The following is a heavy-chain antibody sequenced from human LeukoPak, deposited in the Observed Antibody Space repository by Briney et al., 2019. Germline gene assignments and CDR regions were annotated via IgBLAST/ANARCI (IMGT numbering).Heavy chain of an antibody. D-gene: IGHD2-8*02. V-gene: IGHV3-21*01. J-gene: IGHJ6*03. Sequence: PGGSLRLSCAASGFTFSSYSMNWVRQAPGKGLEWVSSIGSSSSYIYYADSVKGRFTISRDNAKNSLYLQMNSLRAEDTAVYYCARDHGGVSKGYMDVWGKGTTVTVSS. CDR3: ARDHGGVSKGYMDV. CDR1: GFTFSSYS. CDR2: IGSSSSYI.